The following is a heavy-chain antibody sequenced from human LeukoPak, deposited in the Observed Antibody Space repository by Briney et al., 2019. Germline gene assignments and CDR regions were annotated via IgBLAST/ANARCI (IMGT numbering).Heavy chain of an antibody. CDR2: IFNSGST. CDR1: GASISSGGYF. Sequence: SETLSLTCTVSGASISSGGYFWSWIRQRPGTGLERIGYIFNSGSTHYSPSLKSRLIISLDTSKNQFSLKLTSVIAADTAVYYCARDRGPRYGMDVWGQGTTVTVSS. J-gene: IGHJ6*02. D-gene: IGHD5-24*01. CDR3: ARDRGPRYGMDV. V-gene: IGHV4-31*03.